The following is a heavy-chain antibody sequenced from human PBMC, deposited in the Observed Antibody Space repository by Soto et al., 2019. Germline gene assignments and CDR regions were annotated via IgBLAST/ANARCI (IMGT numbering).Heavy chain of an antibody. CDR3: ASVSFVVPPPLPPDD. J-gene: IGHJ4*02. Sequence: QVQLVQSGSEVKTPGASVKVSCKASGYTFSRYVITWVRQAPGQGLEWLGWVSAYNGNTEYAQKFQGRVTMTTDTSTSTAYMELRSLRSDDTAIYYCASVSFVVPPPLPPDDWGQGTLVTVSS. CDR1: GYTFSRYV. V-gene: IGHV1-18*01. D-gene: IGHD2-2*01. CDR2: VSAYNGNT.